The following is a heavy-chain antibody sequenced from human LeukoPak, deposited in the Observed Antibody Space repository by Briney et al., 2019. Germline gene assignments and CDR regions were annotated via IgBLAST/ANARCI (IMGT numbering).Heavy chain of an antibody. J-gene: IGHJ6*02. CDR3: ARAEFSSSWDNYYYYYYGMDV. Sequence: ASVKVSCKASGYTFTSYGISWVRQAPGQGLEWMGGIIPIFGTANYAQKFQGRVTITADESTSTAYMELSSLRSEDTAVYYCARAEFSSSWDNYYYYYYGMDVWGQGTTVTVSS. V-gene: IGHV1-69*13. CDR2: IIPIFGTA. D-gene: IGHD6-13*01. CDR1: GYTFTSYG.